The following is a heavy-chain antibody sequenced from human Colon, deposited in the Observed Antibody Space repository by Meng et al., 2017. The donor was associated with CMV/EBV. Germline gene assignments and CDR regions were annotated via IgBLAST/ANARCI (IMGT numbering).Heavy chain of an antibody. D-gene: IGHD6-19*01. CDR2: INPNSGGT. Sequence: ASVKVSCKASGYNFIAYYIHWVRQAPGQGLEWMGWINPNSGGTNYAQKFEGRVTMTRDTATNTAYLELSRLTSDDTAVYYCTRVASGWLIDYWGQGTQVTVSS. V-gene: IGHV1-2*02. CDR3: TRVASGWLIDY. CDR1: GYNFIAYY. J-gene: IGHJ4*02.